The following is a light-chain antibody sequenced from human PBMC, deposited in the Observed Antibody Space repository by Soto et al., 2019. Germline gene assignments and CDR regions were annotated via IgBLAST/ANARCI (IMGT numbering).Light chain of an antibody. V-gene: IGKV1-39*01. CDR3: QQSYSTLT. Sequence: DIQMTQSPSSLSASVGDRVTITCRASQSISSYLNWYQQKPGKAPKLLIYAASGLQSGVPSRFSGSGSGTDFTLTISSLQPEDFATYYCQQSYSTLTFGGGTKVDIK. J-gene: IGKJ4*01. CDR1: QSISSY. CDR2: AAS.